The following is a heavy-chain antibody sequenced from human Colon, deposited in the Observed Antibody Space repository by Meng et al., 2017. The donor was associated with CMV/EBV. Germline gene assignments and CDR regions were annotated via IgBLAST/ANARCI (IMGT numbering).Heavy chain of an antibody. CDR1: GGSFSGYY. V-gene: IGHV4-34*01. Sequence: HLKEWGAGLLKPSETLSLTCAVYGGSFSGYYWSWIRQPPGKGLEWIGEINHSGSTNYNPSLKSRVTISVDTSKNQFSLKLSSVTAADTAVYYCASILFAAAAGGWGGYWGQGTLVTVSS. CDR3: ASILFAAAAGGWGGY. D-gene: IGHD6-13*01. J-gene: IGHJ4*02. CDR2: INHSGST.